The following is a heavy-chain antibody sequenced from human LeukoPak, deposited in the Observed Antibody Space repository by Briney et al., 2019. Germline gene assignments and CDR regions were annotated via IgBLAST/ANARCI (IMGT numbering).Heavy chain of an antibody. V-gene: IGHV3-43*02. D-gene: IGHD1-26*01. J-gene: IGHJ6*02. CDR1: GFTFDAYA. Sequence: GGSLRLSCEASGFTFDAYAMHWVRQAPGKGLEWVSLINKDGSATYYADSVRGRFTISRDNSKNSLYLQMNSLRSEDTALYYCATWAFYHSLDVWGQGTTVTVSS. CDR2: INKDGSAT. CDR3: ATWAFYHSLDV.